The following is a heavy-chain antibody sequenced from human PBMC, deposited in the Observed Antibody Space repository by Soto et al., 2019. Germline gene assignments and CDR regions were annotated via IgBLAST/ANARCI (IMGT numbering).Heavy chain of an antibody. Sequence: PSETLSLTCTVSGGSISSSSYYWGWIRQPPGKGLEWIGSIYYSGSTYYNPSLKSRVTISVDTSKNQFSLKLSSVTAADTAVYYCARIMVRGVITFYWFDPWGQGTLVTVS. V-gene: IGHV4-39*01. D-gene: IGHD3-10*01. CDR2: IYYSGST. CDR1: GGSISSSSYY. J-gene: IGHJ5*02. CDR3: ARIMVRGVITFYWFDP.